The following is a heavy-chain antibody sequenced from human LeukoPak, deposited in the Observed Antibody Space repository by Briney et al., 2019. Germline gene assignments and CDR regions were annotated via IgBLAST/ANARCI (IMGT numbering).Heavy chain of an antibody. V-gene: IGHV4-59*01. Sequence: SETLSLTCTVSGGSISNYYWSWVRQPPGKGLEWIGYIYYSGGTNCNPSLKSRVTISVDTSKNQFSLKLSSVTAADTAVYYCARDYSGYDHNWFDPWGQGTLVTVSS. CDR3: ARDYSGYDHNWFDP. CDR1: GGSISNYY. CDR2: IYYSGGT. D-gene: IGHD5-12*01. J-gene: IGHJ5*02.